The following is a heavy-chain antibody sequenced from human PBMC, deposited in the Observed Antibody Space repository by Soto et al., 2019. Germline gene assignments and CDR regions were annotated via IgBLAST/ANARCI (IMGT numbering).Heavy chain of an antibody. D-gene: IGHD3-22*01. Sequence: PSETLSLTCTVSGGSISSGGYYWSWIRQHPGKGMEWIGYIYYSGSTYYNPSLKSRVTISVDTSKNQFSLKLSSVTAADTAVYYCARARDWYYYDSSAEYLCWGQGTLVTVSS. CDR2: IYYSGST. J-gene: IGHJ4*02. CDR1: GGSISSGGYY. V-gene: IGHV4-31*03. CDR3: ARARDWYYYDSSAEYLC.